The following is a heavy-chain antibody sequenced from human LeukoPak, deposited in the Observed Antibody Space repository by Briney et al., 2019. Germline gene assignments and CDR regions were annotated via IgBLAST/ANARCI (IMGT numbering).Heavy chain of an antibody. V-gene: IGHV4-4*02. CDR2: IYHSGST. Sequence: PSETLSLTCAVSGGSISSSNWWSWVRQPPGKGLEWIGEIYHSGSTNYNPSLKSRVTISVDKSKNQFSLKLSSVTAADTAVYYCARWVGGNRSGIDYWGQGTLVTVSS. D-gene: IGHD4-23*01. J-gene: IGHJ4*02. CDR3: ARWVGGNRSGIDY. CDR1: GGSISSSNW.